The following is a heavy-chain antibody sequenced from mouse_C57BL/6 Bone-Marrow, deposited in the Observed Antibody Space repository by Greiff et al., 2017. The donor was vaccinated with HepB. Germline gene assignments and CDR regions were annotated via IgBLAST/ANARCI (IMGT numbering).Heavy chain of an antibody. CDR3: ARLLLRSYYFDY. Sequence: EVQLQQSGPVLVKPGASVKMSCKASGYTFTDYYMNWVKQSHGKSLEWIGVINPYNGGTSYNQKFKGKATLTVDKSSSTAYMELNSLTSEDSAVYYCARLLLRSYYFDYWGQGTTLTVSS. V-gene: IGHV1-19*01. J-gene: IGHJ2*01. CDR1: GYTFTDYY. D-gene: IGHD1-1*01. CDR2: INPYNGGT.